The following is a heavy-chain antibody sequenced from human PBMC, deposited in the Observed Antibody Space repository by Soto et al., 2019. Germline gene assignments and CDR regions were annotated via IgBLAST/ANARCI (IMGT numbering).Heavy chain of an antibody. Sequence: PGGSLRLSCAASGFTFSGYSMNWVRQAPGKGLEWVSSISSSSSYIYYADSVKGRFTISRDNAKNSLYPQMNSLRAEDTAVYYCARDSAVLFDYWGQGTLVTVSS. CDR3: ARDSAVLFDY. D-gene: IGHD2-8*01. CDR2: ISSSSSYI. V-gene: IGHV3-21*01. J-gene: IGHJ4*02. CDR1: GFTFSGYS.